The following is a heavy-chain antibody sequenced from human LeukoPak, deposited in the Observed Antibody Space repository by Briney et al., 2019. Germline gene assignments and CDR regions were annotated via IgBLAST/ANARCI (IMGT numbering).Heavy chain of an antibody. Sequence: PSETLSLTCTVSGGSISSSSYYWGGFRQPPGKGLGWIGGIYYSGSTYYNPSLKCRVTISVDTSKNQFSLKLSSVTAADTAVYYCARQRVGHNWYDPWGQGTLVTVSS. CDR1: GGSISSSSYY. V-gene: IGHV4-39*01. D-gene: IGHD3-10*01. J-gene: IGHJ5*02. CDR3: ARQRVGHNWYDP. CDR2: IYYSGST.